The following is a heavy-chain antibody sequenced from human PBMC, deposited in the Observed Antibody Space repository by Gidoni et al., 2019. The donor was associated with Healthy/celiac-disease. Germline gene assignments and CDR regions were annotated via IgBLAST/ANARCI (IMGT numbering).Heavy chain of an antibody. CDR2: IYYSGST. Sequence: QVQLQESGPGLVKPSETLSLTCTVSGGSVSRGSYYWSWIRQPPGKGLEWIGYIYYSGSTNYNPSLKSRVTISVDTSKNQFSLKLSSVTAADTAVYYCASHAINYYGSGSYYMLFDYWGQGTLVTVSS. J-gene: IGHJ4*02. CDR1: GGSVSRGSYY. V-gene: IGHV4-61*01. CDR3: ASHAINYYGSGSYYMLFDY. D-gene: IGHD3-10*01.